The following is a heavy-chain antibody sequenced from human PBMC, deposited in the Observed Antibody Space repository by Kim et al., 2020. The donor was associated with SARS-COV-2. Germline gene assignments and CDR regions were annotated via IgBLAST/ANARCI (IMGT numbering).Heavy chain of an antibody. CDR3: ARDHYYYGSGSYQA. CDR1: GFSISTGYS. J-gene: IGHJ5*02. Sequence: SETLSLTCTVSGFSISTGYSWGWIRQPPGKGLEWVGSFYHSGSTYYNPSLKSRVTISVDTSTNQFSLKLTTVTAADTAVYYCARDHYYYGSGSYQAWGLG. CDR2: FYHSGST. D-gene: IGHD3-10*01. V-gene: IGHV4-38-2*02.